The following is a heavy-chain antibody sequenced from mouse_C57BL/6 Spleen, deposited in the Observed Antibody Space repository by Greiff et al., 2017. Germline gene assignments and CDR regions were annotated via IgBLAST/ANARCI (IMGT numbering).Heavy chain of an antibody. CDR3: ASEDYYGSSYYFDY. J-gene: IGHJ2*01. CDR2: ISSGSSTI. D-gene: IGHD1-1*01. CDR1: GFTFSDYG. V-gene: IGHV5-17*01. Sequence: DVMLVEPGGGLVKPGGSLKLSCAASGFTFSDYGMHWVRQAPEKGLEWVAYISSGSSTIYYADTVKGRFTISRDNAKNTLFLQMTSLRSEDTAMYYCASEDYYGSSYYFDYWGQGTTLTVSS.